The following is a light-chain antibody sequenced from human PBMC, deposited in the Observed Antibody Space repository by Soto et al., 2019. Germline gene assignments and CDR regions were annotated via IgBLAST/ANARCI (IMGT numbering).Light chain of an antibody. Sequence: QSALTQPASVSGSPGQSITISCTGTSSDVGGYNYVSWYQQHPGKAPKLMIYEVSNWPSGVSNRFSGSKSDNTASLTISGLQAEDEADYYCSSYTSSSTRDVFGTGTKLTVL. V-gene: IGLV2-14*01. CDR1: SSDVGGYNY. J-gene: IGLJ1*01. CDR3: SSYTSSSTRDV. CDR2: EVS.